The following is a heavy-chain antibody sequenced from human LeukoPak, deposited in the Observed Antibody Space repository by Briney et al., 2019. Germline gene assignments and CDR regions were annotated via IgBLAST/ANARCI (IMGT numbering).Heavy chain of an antibody. J-gene: IGHJ6*03. CDR3: AKRRGLELLYYYYMDV. CDR2: IIPSGHTT. Sequence: SGGSLRLSCVASGFTFSSHGMNWVRQAPGKGLEWVSGIIPSGHTTYYADSVRGRFTISRDNSRNTVYLQMNSLRAEDTAVYYCAKRRGLELLYYYYMDVWGKGTTVTVSS. CDR1: GFTFSSHG. V-gene: IGHV3-23*01. D-gene: IGHD1-7*01.